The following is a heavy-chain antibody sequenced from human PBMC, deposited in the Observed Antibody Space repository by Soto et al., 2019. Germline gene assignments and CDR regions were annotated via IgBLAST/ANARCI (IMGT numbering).Heavy chain of an antibody. CDR2: ISAYNGNT. D-gene: IGHD3-3*01. CDR1: GYTFTSYG. V-gene: IGHV1-18*01. Sequence: ASVKVSCKASGYTFTSYGISWVRQAPGQGLEWMGWISAYNGNTNYAPKLQGRVTITTDTSTSTAYMELRSLRSDETAVYYCARVHAYDFWSGYYNYYYMDVWGKGTTVTVAS. CDR3: ARVHAYDFWSGYYNYYYMDV. J-gene: IGHJ6*03.